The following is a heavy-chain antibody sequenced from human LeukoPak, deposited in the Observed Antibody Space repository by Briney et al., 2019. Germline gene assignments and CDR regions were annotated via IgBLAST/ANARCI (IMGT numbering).Heavy chain of an antibody. Sequence: GGSLRLSCASSGFTFDDYGMSWVRQAPGKGLEWVSGINWNGGSTGYADSVRGRFTISRDNAKNSLYLQMNSLRVEDTALYYCARGLFSGSPGFSYYFDYWGQGTLVTVSS. CDR1: GFTFDDYG. V-gene: IGHV3-20*04. CDR3: ARGLFSGSPGFSYYFDY. J-gene: IGHJ4*02. D-gene: IGHD1-26*01. CDR2: INWNGGST.